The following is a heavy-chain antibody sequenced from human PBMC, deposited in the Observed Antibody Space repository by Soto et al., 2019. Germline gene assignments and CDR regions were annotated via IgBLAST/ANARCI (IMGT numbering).Heavy chain of an antibody. D-gene: IGHD2-15*01. Sequence: GGSLRLSCAASGLTFSSYAMHWVRQAPGKGLEWVADISSDRHTKSYADSVQGRFTISRDNAKNSLYLQMDSLRVDDTAVYYCARDVHYSFDYWGQGTLVTVSS. J-gene: IGHJ4*02. CDR1: GLTFSSYA. CDR2: ISSDRHTK. V-gene: IGHV3-30*04. CDR3: ARDVHYSFDY.